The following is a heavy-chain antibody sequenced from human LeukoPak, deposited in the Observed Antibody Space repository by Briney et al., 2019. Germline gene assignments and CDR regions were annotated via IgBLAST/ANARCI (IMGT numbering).Heavy chain of an antibody. CDR1: GSTFSSYE. D-gene: IGHD3-22*01. V-gene: IGHV3-48*03. Sequence: GGSLRLSCAASGSTFSSYEMNWVRQAPGKGLEWVSYISSSGSTIYYADSVKGRFTISRDNAKNSLYLQMNSLRAEDTAVYYCASPYYYDSSGYYSGDYWGQGTLVTVSS. J-gene: IGHJ4*02. CDR3: ASPYYYDSSGYYSGDY. CDR2: ISSSGSTI.